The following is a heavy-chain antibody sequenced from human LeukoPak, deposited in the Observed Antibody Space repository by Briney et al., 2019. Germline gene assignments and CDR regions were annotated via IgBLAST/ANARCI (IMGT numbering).Heavy chain of an antibody. J-gene: IGHJ5*02. Sequence: EASAKVSCKASGYTFTSYYIHWVRQAPGQGLEWMGIINPSGGSTTYAQKFQGRVTMTSDTSTSTVYMELSSLRSEDTAVYYCARDPTVITSSRITIFGVVKSPYNWFDPWGQGTLVTVSS. CDR2: INPSGGST. D-gene: IGHD3-3*01. V-gene: IGHV1-46*01. CDR3: ARDPTVITSSRITIFGVVKSPYNWFDP. CDR1: GYTFTSYY.